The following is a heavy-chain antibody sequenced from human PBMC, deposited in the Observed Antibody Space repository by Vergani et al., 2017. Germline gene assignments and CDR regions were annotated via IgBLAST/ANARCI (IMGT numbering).Heavy chain of an antibody. Sequence: EVQLVESGGGLVQPGGSLRLSCAASGFTFSSYSMNWVRQAPGKGLEWVSYISSSSSTIYYADSVKGRFTISRDNAKNSLYLQMNSLRAEDTAVYYCLSSNAGTDYWGQGTLITVSS. J-gene: IGHJ4*02. V-gene: IGHV3-48*01. CDR3: LSSNAGTDY. CDR1: GFTFSSYS. D-gene: IGHD3-10*02. CDR2: ISSSSSTI.